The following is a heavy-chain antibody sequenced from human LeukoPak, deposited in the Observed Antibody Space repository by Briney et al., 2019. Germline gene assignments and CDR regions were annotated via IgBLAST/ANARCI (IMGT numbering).Heavy chain of an antibody. V-gene: IGHV3-9*01. CDR2: ISWNSGSI. J-gene: IGHJ4*02. CDR3: AKDAYYYDSSGYFDY. D-gene: IGHD3-22*01. Sequence: GGSLRLSCAASGFTFDDYAMHWVRQAPGKGLEWVSGISWNSGSIGYADSVKGRYTISRDNAKNSLYLQMNSLRAEDTALYYCAKDAYYYDSSGYFDYWGQGTLVTVSS. CDR1: GFTFDDYA.